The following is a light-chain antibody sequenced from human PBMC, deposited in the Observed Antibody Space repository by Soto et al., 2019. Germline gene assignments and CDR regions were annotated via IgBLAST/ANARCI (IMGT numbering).Light chain of an antibody. CDR1: ESISSDY. CDR3: QQYES. Sequence: EIVLTQSPGTLSLSPGERATLSCRASESISSDYLAWYQQKPGQAPRLLMYGSSNRATCIPDMFSGGGSGTDFTLTISRLEPEDFAVYYCQQYESFGQGTKLEIK. CDR2: GSS. J-gene: IGKJ2*01. V-gene: IGKV3-20*01.